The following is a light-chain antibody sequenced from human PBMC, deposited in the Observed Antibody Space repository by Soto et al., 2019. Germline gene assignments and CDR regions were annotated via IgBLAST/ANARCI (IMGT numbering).Light chain of an antibody. V-gene: IGLV1-40*01. CDR1: SSDIGADSD. CDR3: QSYDSRLSGHVV. J-gene: IGLJ2*01. CDR2: GDS. Sequence: QSVLTQPPSGSGAPGQRVTISCTGGSSDIGADSDVHWYQQLPGTAPRLLIYGDSNRPSGVPARFSGSKSGSSASLAITGLQAEDEADYYCQSYDSRLSGHVVFGGGTKVTVL.